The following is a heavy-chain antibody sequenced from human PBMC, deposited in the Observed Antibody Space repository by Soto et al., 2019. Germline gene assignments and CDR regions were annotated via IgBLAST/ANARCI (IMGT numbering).Heavy chain of an antibody. J-gene: IGHJ4*02. V-gene: IGHV3-74*01. CDR3: GRDLSAMWGIDY. CDR1: GFTFSSYW. Sequence: EVQLVESGGGLVQPGGSLRLSCAASGFTFSSYWMHWVRQAPGQGLVWVSRINREGSSTRYADSVKGRFTISRDNAKNTLYLQVNSLRAEDTAVYYCGRDLSAMWGIDYWGQGTLVTVSS. CDR2: INREGSST. D-gene: IGHD5-18*01.